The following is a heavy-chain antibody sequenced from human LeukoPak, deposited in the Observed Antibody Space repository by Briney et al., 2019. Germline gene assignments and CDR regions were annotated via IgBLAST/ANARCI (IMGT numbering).Heavy chain of an antibody. J-gene: IGHJ4*02. CDR2: IIPIFGTA. Sequence: ASVKVSCKASGGTFSSYAISWVRQAPGQGLEWMGGIIPIFGTANYAQKFQGRVTITADESTSTAYMELSSLRSEDTAVYYCARDRSIGYCSGGSCYSAFDYWGQGTLVTVSS. CDR1: GGTFSSYA. D-gene: IGHD2-15*01. V-gene: IGHV1-69*13. CDR3: ARDRSIGYCSGGSCYSAFDY.